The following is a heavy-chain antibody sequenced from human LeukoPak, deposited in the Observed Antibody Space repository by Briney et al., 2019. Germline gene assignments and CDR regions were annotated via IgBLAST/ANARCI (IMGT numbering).Heavy chain of an antibody. CDR3: ARGNFWSGYYSRQTDY. D-gene: IGHD3-3*01. V-gene: IGHV4-34*01. CDR2: INHSGST. J-gene: IGHJ4*02. CDR1: GGSFSVYY. Sequence: PSETLSLTCAVYGGSFSVYYWSWIRQPPGKGLEWIGEINHSGSTNYNPSLKSRVTISVDTSKNQFSLKLSSVTAADTAVYYCARGNFWSGYYSRQTDYWGQGTLVTVSS.